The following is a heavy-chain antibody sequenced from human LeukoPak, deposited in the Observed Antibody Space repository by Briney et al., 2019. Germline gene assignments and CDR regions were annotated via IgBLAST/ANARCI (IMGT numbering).Heavy chain of an antibody. Sequence: KPSETLSLTCTVSGGSISSSSYYWGWIRQPPGKGLEWIGYIYYSGSTNYNPSLKSRVTVSADTSKNQISLKLTSVTAADTAVYYCASHPGVAAADYWGQGTLVTVSS. CDR3: ASHPGVAAADY. CDR1: GGSISSSSYY. CDR2: IYYSGST. D-gene: IGHD2-15*01. J-gene: IGHJ4*02. V-gene: IGHV4-61*05.